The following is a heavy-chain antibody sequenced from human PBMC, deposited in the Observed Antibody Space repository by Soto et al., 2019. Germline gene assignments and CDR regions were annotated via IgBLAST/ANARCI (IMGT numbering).Heavy chain of an antibody. V-gene: IGHV1-69*01. Sequence: QVQLVQSGAEVKKPGSSVKVSCKASGGTFSSYAISWVRQAPGQGLEWMGGIIPIFGTANYAQKFQGRVTITADESTSPAYMELSSLRSEDTAVYYCVVLGSVVPAAMIALPTLDDFDYWGQGTLVTVSS. CDR2: IIPIFGTA. J-gene: IGHJ4*02. D-gene: IGHD2-2*01. CDR3: VVLGSVVPAAMIALPTLDDFDY. CDR1: GGTFSSYA.